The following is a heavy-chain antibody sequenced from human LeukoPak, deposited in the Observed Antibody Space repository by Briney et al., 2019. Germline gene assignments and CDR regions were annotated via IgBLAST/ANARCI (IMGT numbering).Heavy chain of an antibody. CDR2: IYTSGST. CDR3: ARSYYDFWSGPPGY. V-gene: IGHV4-4*09. J-gene: IGHJ4*02. Sequence: SETLSLTCAVYGGSFSGYYWSWIRQPPGKGLEWIGYIYTSGSTNYNPSLKSRVTISVDTSKNQFSLKLSSVTAADTAVYYCARSYYDFWSGPPGYWGQGTLVTVSS. D-gene: IGHD3-3*01. CDR1: GGSFSGYY.